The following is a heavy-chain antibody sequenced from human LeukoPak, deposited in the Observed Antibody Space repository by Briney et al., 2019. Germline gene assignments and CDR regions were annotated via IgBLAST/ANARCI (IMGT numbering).Heavy chain of an antibody. CDR3: ARDRGPFGRGVNWLDP. J-gene: IGHJ5*02. CDR2: IIPIFGTA. V-gene: IGHV1-69*01. D-gene: IGHD3-10*01. Sequence: GSSVKVSCKASGGTFSSYAISWVRQAPGQGLEWMGGIIPIFGTANYAQKFQGRVTITADESTSTAYMELSSLRSEDTAVYYCARDRGPFGRGVNWLDPWGQGTLITVSS. CDR1: GGTFSSYA.